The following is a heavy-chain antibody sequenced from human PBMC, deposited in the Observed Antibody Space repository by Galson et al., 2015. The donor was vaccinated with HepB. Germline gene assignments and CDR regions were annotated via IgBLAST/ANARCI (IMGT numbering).Heavy chain of an antibody. CDR3: ARNGYCSSTSCYSYYYYYYMDV. CDR2: ISAYNGNT. D-gene: IGHD2-2*03. V-gene: IGHV1-18*01. CDR1: YTFTSYG. J-gene: IGHJ6*03. Sequence: YTFTSYGISWVRQAPGQGLEWMGRISAYNGNTNYAQKLQGRVTMTTDTSTSTAYMELRSLRSDDTAVYYCARNGYCSSTSCYSYYYYYYMDVWGEGTTVTVSS.